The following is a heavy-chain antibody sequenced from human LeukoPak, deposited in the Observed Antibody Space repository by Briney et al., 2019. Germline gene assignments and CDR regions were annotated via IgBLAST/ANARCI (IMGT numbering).Heavy chain of an antibody. J-gene: IGHJ5*02. CDR2: ISSSSSYI. CDR1: GFTFSSYS. V-gene: IGHV3-21*01. Sequence: GGSLRLPCAASGFTFSSYSMNWVRQAPGKGLEWVSSISSSSSYIYYADSVKGRFTISRDNAKNSLYLQMNSLRAEDTAVYYCARDLAPTFYYDSSGLWFDPWGQGTLVTVSS. CDR3: ARDLAPTFYYDSSGLWFDP. D-gene: IGHD3-22*01.